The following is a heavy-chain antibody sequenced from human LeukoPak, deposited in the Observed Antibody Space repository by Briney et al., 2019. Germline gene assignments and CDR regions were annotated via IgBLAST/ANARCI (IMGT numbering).Heavy chain of an antibody. J-gene: IGHJ6*02. CDR2: FYYSGGT. Sequence: SETLSLTCTVSGGSISSSSYYWGWIRQPPGKGLEWIGSFYYSGGTYYNPSLKSRVTISVDTSENQFSLKLNSVTAADTAVYFCARDVDTGYYGMDVGGQGTTVTVSS. V-gene: IGHV4-39*02. CDR1: GGSISSSSYY. D-gene: IGHD5-18*01. CDR3: ARDVDTGYYGMDV.